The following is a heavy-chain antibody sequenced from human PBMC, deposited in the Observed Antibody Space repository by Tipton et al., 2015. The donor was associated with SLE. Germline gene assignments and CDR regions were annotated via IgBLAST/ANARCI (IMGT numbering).Heavy chain of an antibody. J-gene: IGHJ4*02. CDR3: AGLKYSSSWGDY. D-gene: IGHD6-13*01. Sequence: TLSLTCTVSGGSISSYYWSWIRQPPGKGLEWIGYIYYSGSTNYNPSLKSRVTISVDTSKNQFSLKLSSVTAADTAVYYCAGLKYSSSWGDYWGQGTLVTVSS. V-gene: IGHV4-59*12. CDR2: IYYSGST. CDR1: GGSISSYY.